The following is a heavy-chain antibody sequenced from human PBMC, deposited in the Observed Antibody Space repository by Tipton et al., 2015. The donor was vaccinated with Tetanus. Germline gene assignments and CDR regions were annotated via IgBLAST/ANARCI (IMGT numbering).Heavy chain of an antibody. V-gene: IGHV3-23*01. Sequence: SLRLSCAASGFRFNSYAMSWVRQAPGKGLEWVSGILAGGGSTYYADSGKGRFTMSRDNSQDTVSLQMNNLRADDTAVYYCAKAWGAVVTLDYWGQGTLVTVSS. CDR1: GFRFNSYA. J-gene: IGHJ4*02. D-gene: IGHD3-22*01. CDR2: ILAGGGST. CDR3: AKAWGAVVTLDY.